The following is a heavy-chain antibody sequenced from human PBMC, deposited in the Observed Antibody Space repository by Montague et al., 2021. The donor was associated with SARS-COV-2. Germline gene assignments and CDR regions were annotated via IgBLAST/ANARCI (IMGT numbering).Heavy chain of an antibody. V-gene: IGHV3-74*01. D-gene: IGHD6-19*01. CDR3: VREVGMVVARTLGRLDP. CDR2: TNSDGRST. Sequence: SLRLSCAVSGFTFSNYWMHWVRQAPGKGLEWVSRTNSDGRSTTYADSVKGRFTISRDNAKNTLFLQINSLRGEGTAVYYCVREVGMVVARTLGRLDPWGQGTLVTVSS. CDR1: GFTFSNYW. J-gene: IGHJ5*02.